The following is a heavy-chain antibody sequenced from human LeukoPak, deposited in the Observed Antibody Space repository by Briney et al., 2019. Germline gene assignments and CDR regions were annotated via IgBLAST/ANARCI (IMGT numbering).Heavy chain of an antibody. CDR2: IYPANSDT. D-gene: IGHD4-17*01. Sequence: GESLKISCKGSGYSFTNYWIGWVCQMPGKGLEWMAIIYPANSDTRYTPSFQGQVTISADKSISTAYLQWSSLKASDTAIYYCARHKSGDYLMIDYWGQGTRVTVSS. CDR3: ARHKSGDYLMIDY. V-gene: IGHV5-51*01. CDR1: GYSFTNYW. J-gene: IGHJ4*02.